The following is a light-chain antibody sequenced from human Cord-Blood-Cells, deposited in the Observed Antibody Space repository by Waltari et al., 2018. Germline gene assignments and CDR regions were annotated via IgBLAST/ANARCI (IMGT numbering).Light chain of an antibody. CDR2: EGL. V-gene: IGLV2-23*01. Sequence: QSALPHPPPVSGSPGQSIPIPSTGPTSNVGSYNLVPCYQHHPGKAPKLMIYEGLKRPPGVSNRFSGSKSGNTAALTISGLQAEDDADYYCCSYAGSSTTVVFGGGTKLTVL. CDR1: TSNVGSYNL. CDR3: CSYAGSSTTVV. J-gene: IGLJ2*01.